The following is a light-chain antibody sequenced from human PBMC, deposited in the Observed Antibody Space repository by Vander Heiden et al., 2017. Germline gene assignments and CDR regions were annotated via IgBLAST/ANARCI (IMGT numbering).Light chain of an antibody. CDR3: QQLNSYPCT. Sequence: DIQLTQSPSFLSASVGDSVTITCRASQDISTYLTWYQQKPGKAPRLLIYAASTLQSGVPSRFSGSGSGTEFTLTISSLQPEDFATYYCQQLNSYPCTFGQGTKLEIE. CDR1: QDISTY. V-gene: IGKV1-9*01. CDR2: AAS. J-gene: IGKJ2*02.